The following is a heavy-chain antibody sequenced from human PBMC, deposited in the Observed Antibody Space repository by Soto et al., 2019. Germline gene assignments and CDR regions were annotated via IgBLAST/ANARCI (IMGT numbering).Heavy chain of an antibody. Sequence: SETLSLTCAVSGASISGSYYYWAWLRQSPGKGPEWIGSVFYTGFTSYNPSLESRVSVSVDTSKSQFSLRLSAVTAADTAVYYCATSQKGYNWNYFDHWGQGALVTVSS. J-gene: IGHJ4*02. CDR1: GASISGSYYY. D-gene: IGHD1-20*01. CDR2: VFYTGFT. V-gene: IGHV4-39*01. CDR3: ATSQKGYNWNYFDH.